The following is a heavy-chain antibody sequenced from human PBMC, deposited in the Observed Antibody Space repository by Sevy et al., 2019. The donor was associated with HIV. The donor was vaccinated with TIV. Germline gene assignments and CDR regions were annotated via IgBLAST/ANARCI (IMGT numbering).Heavy chain of an antibody. D-gene: IGHD1-26*01. V-gene: IGHV3-33*01. CDR3: ARESGSNWYFDL. CDR2: IFSDANIK. Sequence: GGSLRLSCAASGFTFSNYGMHWVRQAPGKGLEWVGAIFSDANIKYYVDSVKDRFAISRDNSKNTVYLQMNSLRAEDTAVYSCARESGSNWYFDLWGRGTPVTVSS. J-gene: IGHJ2*01. CDR1: GFTFSNYG.